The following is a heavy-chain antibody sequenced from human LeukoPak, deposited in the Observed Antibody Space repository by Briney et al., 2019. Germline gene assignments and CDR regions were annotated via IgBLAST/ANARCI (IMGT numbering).Heavy chain of an antibody. CDR2: TYYRSKWYN. CDR3: ARDRVAGEYFDY. J-gene: IGHJ4*02. V-gene: IGHV6-1*01. D-gene: IGHD6-19*01. Sequence: SQTLSLTCSFSGSSVSINSAAWNWIRQSPSRGLEWLGRTYYRSKWYNDYAVAVKNRITINPDTSKNQFSLQLNSVTPEDTAVYYCARDRVAGEYFDYWGQGTLVTVSS. CDR1: GSSVSINSAA.